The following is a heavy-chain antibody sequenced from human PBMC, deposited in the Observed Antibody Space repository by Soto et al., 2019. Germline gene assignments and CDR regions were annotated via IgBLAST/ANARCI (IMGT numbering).Heavy chain of an antibody. CDR3: AKEGGAYDSSGPNDY. CDR2: ISYDGSNK. CDR1: GFTFSSYG. D-gene: IGHD3-22*01. V-gene: IGHV3-30*18. Sequence: QVQLVESGGGVVQPGRSLRLSCAASGFTFSSYGMHWVRQAPGKGLEWVAVISYDGSNKYYADSVKGRFTISRDNSKTTLYLQMNSLRAEDTAVYYCAKEGGAYDSSGPNDYWGQGTLVTVSS. J-gene: IGHJ4*02.